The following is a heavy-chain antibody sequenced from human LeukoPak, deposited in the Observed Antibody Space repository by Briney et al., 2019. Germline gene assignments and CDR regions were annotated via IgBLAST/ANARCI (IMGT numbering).Heavy chain of an antibody. Sequence: SETLSLTCTVSGGSISGSSYYWGWIRQPPGKGLEWIGSIYYSGNTYYNPSLKSRVTISVDKSKNQFSLRLSSVTAADTAVYYCARHREDIVVVPFDYWGQGTLVTVPS. CDR2: IYYSGNT. J-gene: IGHJ4*02. V-gene: IGHV4-39*01. CDR1: GGSISGSSYY. D-gene: IGHD2-2*01. CDR3: ARHREDIVVVPFDY.